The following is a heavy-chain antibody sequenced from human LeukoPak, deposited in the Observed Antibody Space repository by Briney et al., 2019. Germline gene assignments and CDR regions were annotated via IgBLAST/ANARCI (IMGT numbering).Heavy chain of an antibody. CDR3: AKSFSGQLYWYFDL. V-gene: IGHV3-23*01. CDR2: ISGSGGST. D-gene: IGHD2/OR15-2a*01. J-gene: IGHJ2*01. Sequence: QTGGSLRLSCAASGFTVSSNYMSWVRQAPGKGLEWVSAISGSGGSTYYADSVKGRFTISRDNSKNTLYLQMNSLRAEDTAVYYCAKSFSGQLYWYFDLWGRGTLVTVSS. CDR1: GFTVSSNY.